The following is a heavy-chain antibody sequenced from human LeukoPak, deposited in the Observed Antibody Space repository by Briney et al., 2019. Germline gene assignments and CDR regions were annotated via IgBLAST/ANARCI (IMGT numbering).Heavy chain of an antibody. CDR3: AKDGIYYGSGSYYPKDC. CDR2: ISYDGSNK. J-gene: IGHJ4*02. Sequence: GRSLRLSCAASGFTFSSYGMHWVRQAPGKGLEWVAVISYDGSNKYYADSVKGRFTISRDNSKNTLYLQMNSLRAEDTAVYYCAKDGIYYGSGSYYPKDCWGQGTLVTVSS. V-gene: IGHV3-30*18. CDR1: GFTFSSYG. D-gene: IGHD3-10*01.